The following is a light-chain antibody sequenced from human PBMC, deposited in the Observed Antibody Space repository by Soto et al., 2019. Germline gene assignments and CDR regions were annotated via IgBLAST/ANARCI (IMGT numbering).Light chain of an antibody. CDR1: QSVNSY. CDR3: QQRSNWPPEYT. V-gene: IGKV3-11*01. Sequence: EIVLTQSPATLSLSPGERATLSCRASQSVNSYLAWYQQKPGQAPRLLIYDTSNRATGIPARFSGSGSGTAFTLTISSLEPEDFAVYYCQQRSNWPPEYTFGQGTKLEIK. J-gene: IGKJ2*01. CDR2: DTS.